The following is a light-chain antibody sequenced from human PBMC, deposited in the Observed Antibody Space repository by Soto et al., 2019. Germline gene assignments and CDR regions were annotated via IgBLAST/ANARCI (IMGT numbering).Light chain of an antibody. CDR2: END. V-gene: IGLV1-51*01. CDR3: GAWDSRLSVVL. Sequence: QPVLTQPPSVSAAPGQKVTISCSGSSSNIGNNYVSWYQQLPGTAPRLFIYENDKRPSGIPDRFSGSKSGTSATLGITGLQTGDEADYYCGAWDSRLSVVLFGGGTKVTVL. CDR1: SSNIGNNY. J-gene: IGLJ2*01.